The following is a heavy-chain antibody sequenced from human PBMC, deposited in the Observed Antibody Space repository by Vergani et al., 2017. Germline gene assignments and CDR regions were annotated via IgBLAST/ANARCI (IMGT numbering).Heavy chain of an antibody. D-gene: IGHD2-15*01. CDR3: ARAIVVVVAATSPIDY. V-gene: IGHV3-30-3*01. CDR2: ISYDGSNK. CDR1: GFTFSSYA. J-gene: IGHJ4*02. Sequence: QVQLVESGGGVVQPGRSLRLSCAASGFTFSSYAMHWVRQAPGKGLEWVAVISYDGSNKYYADSVKGRFTISRDNSKNTLYLQMNSLRAADTAVYYCARAIVVVVAATSPIDYWGQGTLVTVSS.